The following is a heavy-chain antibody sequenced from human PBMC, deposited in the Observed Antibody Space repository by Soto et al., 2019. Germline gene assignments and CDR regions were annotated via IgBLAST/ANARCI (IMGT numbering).Heavy chain of an antibody. J-gene: IGHJ6*02. V-gene: IGHV3-66*01. CDR2: VYSGGTT. CDR1: GFTVSSDY. Sequence: EVQLVESGGGLVQPGGSLRLSCAASGFTVSSDYMTWVRQAPGKGLEWLSTVYSGGTTYYADSVKGRFIISRDNSKNTLFLQMNNLRVEDTAMYYCARDPGYSNGMDVWGPGTTVTGYS. D-gene: IGHD5-18*01. CDR3: ARDPGYSNGMDV.